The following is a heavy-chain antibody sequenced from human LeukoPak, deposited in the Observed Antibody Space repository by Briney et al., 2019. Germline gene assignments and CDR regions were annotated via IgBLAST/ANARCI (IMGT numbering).Heavy chain of an antibody. CDR1: GFTFSNAW. J-gene: IGHJ3*02. CDR2: IKSKTDGGTT. CDR3: TTAITLLWFGEHGDDAFDI. V-gene: IGHV3-15*01. Sequence: GGSLRLSCAASGFTFSNAWMSWVRQAPGKGLEWVGRIKSKTDGGTTDYAAPVKGRFTISRDDSKNTLYLQMNSLKTEDTAVYYCTTAITLLWFGEHGDDAFDIWGQGTMVTVSS. D-gene: IGHD3-10*01.